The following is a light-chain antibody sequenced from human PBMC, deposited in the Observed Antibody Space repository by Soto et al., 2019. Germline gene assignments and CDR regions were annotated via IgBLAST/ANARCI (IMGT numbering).Light chain of an antibody. CDR3: QQYNNWPPWT. J-gene: IGKJ1*01. CDR1: QSVSSN. V-gene: IGKV3-15*01. Sequence: EIVMTQSPATLSVSPGERATLSCRASQSVSSNFAWYQQKPGQAPRLLIYGASTRANGIPARFSGSGSGTEFTLTISSLQSEDFAVYYCQQYNNWPPWTFGQGTKVEIK. CDR2: GAS.